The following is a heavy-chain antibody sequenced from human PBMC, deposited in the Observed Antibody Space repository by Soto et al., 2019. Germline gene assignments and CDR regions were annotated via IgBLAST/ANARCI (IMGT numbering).Heavy chain of an antibody. CDR1: RDTFNKYA. D-gene: IGHD3-16*01. CDR3: ARGETYLGV. J-gene: IGHJ6*02. CDR2: IIPIFSSR. V-gene: IGHV1-69*01. Sequence: QVQLVQSGAEVKKPGSSVKVSCKTSRDTFNKYAFNWVRQAPGQGLEWMGWIIPIFSSRNYAEKFQGRVTITADDSTSTAYMELRSLRFEDTAVYYCARGETYLGVWGQRTTVTVPS.